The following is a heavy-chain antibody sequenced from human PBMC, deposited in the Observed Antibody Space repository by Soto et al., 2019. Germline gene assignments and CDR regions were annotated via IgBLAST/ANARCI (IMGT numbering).Heavy chain of an antibody. D-gene: IGHD6-13*01. CDR3: ARDSGAKLSSS. CDR2: IVPIYRTA. Sequence: GASLKVACKASGGTFSSYRVNWVRHARGQGLEWLGGIVPIYRTADYAQKFQGRVTITADESTRTVYMELSSLKSQDTALYYCARDSGAKLSSSWGQGTLVTVSS. CDR1: GGTFSSYR. J-gene: IGHJ4*02. V-gene: IGHV1-69*13.